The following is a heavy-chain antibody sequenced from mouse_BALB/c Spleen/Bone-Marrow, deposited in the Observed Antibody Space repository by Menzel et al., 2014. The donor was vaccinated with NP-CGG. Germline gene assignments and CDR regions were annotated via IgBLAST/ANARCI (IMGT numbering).Heavy chain of an antibody. Sequence: EVQLRQSGAELVKPGASVELSCTASGFNIKDTYMHWVKQRPEQGLEWIGRIDPANGNTKYDPKFQGKATITADTSSNTAYLQLSSLTSEDTAVYYCARWEYYAMDYWGQGTSVTVSS. CDR1: GFNIKDTY. V-gene: IGHV14-3*02. CDR3: ARWEYYAMDY. D-gene: IGHD4-1*01. CDR2: IDPANGNT. J-gene: IGHJ4*01.